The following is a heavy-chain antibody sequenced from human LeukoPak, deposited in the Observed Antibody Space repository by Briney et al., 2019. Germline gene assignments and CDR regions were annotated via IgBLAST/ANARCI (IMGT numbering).Heavy chain of an antibody. Sequence: GGSLRLSCVASGFTVSRDGMNWVRQAPGKGLEWVSYISSSGSTIYYADSVKGRFTISRDNAKNSLYLQMNSLRPEDSAVYYCARPRGCGSTRCNNFDYWGQGTLVTVSS. CDR2: ISSSGSTI. CDR1: GFTVSRDG. V-gene: IGHV3-48*04. J-gene: IGHJ4*02. D-gene: IGHD2-2*01. CDR3: ARPRGCGSTRCNNFDY.